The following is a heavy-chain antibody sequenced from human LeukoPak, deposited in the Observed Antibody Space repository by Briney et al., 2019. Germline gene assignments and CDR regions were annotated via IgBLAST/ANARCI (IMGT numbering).Heavy chain of an antibody. D-gene: IGHD2/OR15-2a*01. J-gene: IGHJ4*02. V-gene: IGHV3-33*08. Sequence: GGSLRLSCAASGFAFNNFGMHWVRQAPGKGLEWVALIWYDGSNKYYTDSVKGRLTISRDNSKDTLFLQMNSLRVEDTAVYYCAREGPRGNSQFDYWGQGTLVTVSS. CDR1: GFAFNNFG. CDR2: IWYDGSNK. CDR3: AREGPRGNSQFDY.